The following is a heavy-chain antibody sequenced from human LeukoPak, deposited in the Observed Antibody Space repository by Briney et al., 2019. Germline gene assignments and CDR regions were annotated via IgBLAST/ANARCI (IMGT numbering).Heavy chain of an antibody. D-gene: IGHD2-2*01. Sequence: GGSLRLSCAASGFTFSSYDMHWVRQATGKGLEWVSAIGTAGDPYYPGSVKGRFTISRDNAKNSLYLQMNSLRAGDTAVYYCARGGYCSSTSRGCYFDYWGQGTLVTVSS. CDR1: GFTFSSYD. V-gene: IGHV3-13*05. J-gene: IGHJ4*02. CDR2: IGTAGDP. CDR3: ARGGYCSSTSRGCYFDY.